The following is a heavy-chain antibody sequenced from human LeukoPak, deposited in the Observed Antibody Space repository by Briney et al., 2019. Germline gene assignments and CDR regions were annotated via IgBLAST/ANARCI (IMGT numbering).Heavy chain of an antibody. V-gene: IGHV3-48*01. D-gene: IGHD4-17*01. CDR1: GFTFSTYG. CDR2: ISHSSSTI. Sequence: PGGSLRLSCSASGFTFSTYGMSWVRQAPGKGLEWVSYISHSSSTIYYADSVKGRFTISRDNAKKSLYLQMNSLRAEDSAVYYCARDRLHYGEYEKTFDYWGQGTLVTVSS. CDR3: ARDRLHYGEYEKTFDY. J-gene: IGHJ4*02.